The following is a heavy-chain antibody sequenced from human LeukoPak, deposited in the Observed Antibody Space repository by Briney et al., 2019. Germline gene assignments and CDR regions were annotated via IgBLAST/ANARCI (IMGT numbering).Heavy chain of an antibody. CDR1: GFTVSSNY. CDR3: FVVVTAIYY. CDR2: IYSGGST. D-gene: IGHD2-21*02. J-gene: IGHJ4*02. V-gene: IGHV3-53*01. Sequence: GGSLRLSCAASGFTVSSNYKSWVRQAPGKGLEWVSVIYSGGSTYYADSVKGRFTISRDNSNNTLYLQMNSLRAEDTAVYYCFVVVTAIYYWGQGTLVTVSS.